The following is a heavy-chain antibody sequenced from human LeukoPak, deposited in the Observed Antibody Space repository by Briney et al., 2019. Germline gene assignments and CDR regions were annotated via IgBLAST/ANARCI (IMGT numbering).Heavy chain of an antibody. J-gene: IGHJ6*03. CDR3: ARDFESTYYYYYMDV. Sequence: ASVKVSCKASGYAFTSYYMHWVRQAPGQGLEWMGIINPSGGSTSYAQKFQGRVTMTRDTSKSTVYMELSSLRSEDTAVYYCARDFESTYYYYYMDVWGKGTTVTVSS. D-gene: IGHD2-2*01. V-gene: IGHV1-46*01. CDR2: INPSGGST. CDR1: GYAFTSYY.